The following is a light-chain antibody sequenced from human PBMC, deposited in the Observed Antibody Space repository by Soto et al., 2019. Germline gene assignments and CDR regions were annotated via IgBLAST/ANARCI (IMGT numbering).Light chain of an antibody. V-gene: IGLV2-14*01. Sequence: QSALTQPASVSGSPGQSITISCTGTSSDVGRYKFVSWYQQLPNKAPKLMIYDVSDRPPGVSNRFSGSKSGNTASLTISGLQADDEADYYCSSYTSSATWVFGEGTKVTVL. CDR2: DVS. CDR3: SSYTSSATWV. J-gene: IGLJ3*02. CDR1: SSDVGRYKF.